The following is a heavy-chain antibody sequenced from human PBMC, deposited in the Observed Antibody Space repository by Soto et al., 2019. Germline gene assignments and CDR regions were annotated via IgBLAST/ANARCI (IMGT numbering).Heavy chain of an antibody. CDR2: IYYSGST. CDR3: ASILPPGPYYYYGMDV. V-gene: IGHV4-30-4*01. Sequence: PSETLSLTCTVSGGSISSGDYYWSWIRQPPGKGLEWIGYIYYSGSTYYNPSLKSRVTISVDTSKNQFSLKLSSVTAADTAVYYCASILPPGPYYYYGMDVWGQGTTVTVSS. J-gene: IGHJ6*02. CDR1: GGSISSGDYY.